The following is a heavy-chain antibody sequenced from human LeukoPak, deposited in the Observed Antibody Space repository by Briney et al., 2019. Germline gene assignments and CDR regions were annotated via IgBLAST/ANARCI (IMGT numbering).Heavy chain of an antibody. V-gene: IGHV3-21*04. CDR3: ARQDGAYLFTTTVYYFDY. D-gene: IGHD4-11*01. J-gene: IGHJ4*02. Sequence: GGSLRLSCAASGFTFSSYSMNWVRQAPGKGLEWVSSISSSSSYIYYADSVKGRFTISRDNSKNTLYLQMNSLRAEDTAVYYCARQDGAYLFTTTVYYFDYWGQGTLVTVSS. CDR2: ISSSSSYI. CDR1: GFTFSSYS.